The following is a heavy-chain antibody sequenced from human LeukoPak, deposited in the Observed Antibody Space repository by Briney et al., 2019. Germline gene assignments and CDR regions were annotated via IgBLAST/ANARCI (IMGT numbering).Heavy chain of an antibody. CDR3: AKEGNAGRFDY. D-gene: IGHD2-15*01. Sequence: GSLRLSCASSGFTFGTYAMSWVRQAPGKGLEWVSTISYHSLEKYYAHSVKGRFPISRDNSKSTLYLQMNSLTAGDTAIYYCAKEGNAGRFDYWGQGTLVPVSS. V-gene: IGHV3-23*01. CDR2: ISYHSLEK. CDR1: GFTFGTYA. J-gene: IGHJ4*02.